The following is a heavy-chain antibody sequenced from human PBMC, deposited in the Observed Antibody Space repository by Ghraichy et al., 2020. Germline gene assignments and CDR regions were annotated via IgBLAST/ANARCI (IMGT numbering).Heavy chain of an antibody. Sequence: ESLNISCTVSGGSISSSSYYWGWIRQPPGKGLEWIGSIYYSGSTYYNPSLKSRVTISVDTSKNQFSLKLSSVTAADTAVYYCARHAPRDGYNSLEYYFDYWGQGTLVTVSS. J-gene: IGHJ4*02. CDR3: ARHAPRDGYNSLEYYFDY. V-gene: IGHV4-39*01. CDR2: IYYSGST. D-gene: IGHD5-24*01. CDR1: GGSISSSSYY.